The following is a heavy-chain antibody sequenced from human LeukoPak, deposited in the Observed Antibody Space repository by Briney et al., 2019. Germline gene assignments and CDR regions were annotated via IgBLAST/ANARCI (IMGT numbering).Heavy chain of an antibody. D-gene: IGHD2-2*01. J-gene: IGHJ5*02. CDR3: ARVRGIVVVPDP. CDR1: GGSISSGGYY. Sequence: SETLSLTCTVSGGSISSGGYYWSWIRQHPGKGLEWIGYIYYSGSTYYNPSLKSRVTISVDTSKNQFSLKLSSVTAADTAVYYCARVRGIVVVPDPWGQGTLVTVSP. CDR2: IYYSGST. V-gene: IGHV4-31*03.